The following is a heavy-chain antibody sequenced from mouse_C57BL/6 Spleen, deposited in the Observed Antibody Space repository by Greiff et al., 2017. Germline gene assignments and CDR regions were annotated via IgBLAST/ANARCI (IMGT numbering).Heavy chain of an antibody. J-gene: IGHJ2*01. D-gene: IGHD3-2*02. CDR1: GYSFTDYN. CDR2: INPNNGTT. V-gene: IGHV1-39*01. CDR3: ARGTAQATDYFDY. Sequence: EVQLQESGPELVKPGASVKISCKASGYSFTDYNMNWVKQSHGKSLEWIGVINPNNGTTSYNQKFKGKATLTVDQSSSTAYMQLNSLTSEDSAVYYCARGTAQATDYFDYWGQGTTLTVSS.